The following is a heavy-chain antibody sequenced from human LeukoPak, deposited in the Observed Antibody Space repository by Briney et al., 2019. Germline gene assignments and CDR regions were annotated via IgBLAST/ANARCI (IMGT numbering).Heavy chain of an antibody. CDR3: ARESPQRSGYSYPH. V-gene: IGHV1-3*01. J-gene: IGHJ4*02. CDR1: GYTFTSYA. CDR2: INAGKGNT. D-gene: IGHD5-18*01. Sequence: ASVKVSCKTSGYTFTSYAVHWVRQAPGQRLEWMGWINAGKGNTQYSQKFQGRVTITRDTSASTAYMELSSLRSEDTAVYYCARESPQRSGYSYPHWGQGTLVTVSS.